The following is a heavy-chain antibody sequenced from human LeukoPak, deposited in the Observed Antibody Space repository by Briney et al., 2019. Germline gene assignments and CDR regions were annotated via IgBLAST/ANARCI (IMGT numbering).Heavy chain of an antibody. J-gene: IGHJ4*02. CDR3: ARWEGSSWPYDY. D-gene: IGHD6-13*01. CDR2: MNPNSGNT. V-gene: IGHV1-18*01. CDR1: GYTFTSYD. Sequence: ASVKVSCKASGYTFTSYDINWVRQATGQGLEWMGWMNPNSGNTNYAQKLQGRVTMTTDTSTSTAYMELRSLRSDDTAVYYCARWEGSSWPYDYWGQGTLVTVSS.